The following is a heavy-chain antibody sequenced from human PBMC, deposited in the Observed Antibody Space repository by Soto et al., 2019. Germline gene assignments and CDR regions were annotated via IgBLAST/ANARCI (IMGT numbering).Heavy chain of an antibody. D-gene: IGHD3-3*01. CDR2: ISAYNGNT. J-gene: IGHJ4*02. Sequence: ASVKVSCKASGYTFTSYGISWVRQAPGQGLEWMGWISAYNGNTNYAQKLQGRVTMTTDTSTSTAYMELRSLRSDDTAVYYCASGYYDFWSGYFTPPDYWGQGXLVTVYS. CDR3: ASGYYDFWSGYFTPPDY. V-gene: IGHV1-18*01. CDR1: GYTFTSYG.